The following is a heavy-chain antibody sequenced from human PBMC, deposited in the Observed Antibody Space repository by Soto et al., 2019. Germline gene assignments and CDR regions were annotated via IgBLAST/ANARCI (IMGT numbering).Heavy chain of an antibody. Sequence: QLQLQESGSGLVKPSQTLSLTCAVSGGSISSGGYSWSWMRQPPGKGLEWIGYIYHSGSTYYHPSLTSRVTTTVDRSKKQFSLKLSSGPAADTAVYYCARVPDYGGQGTLVTVSS. CDR1: GGSISSGGYS. CDR3: ARVPDY. J-gene: IGHJ4*02. CDR2: IYHSGST. V-gene: IGHV4-30-2*01.